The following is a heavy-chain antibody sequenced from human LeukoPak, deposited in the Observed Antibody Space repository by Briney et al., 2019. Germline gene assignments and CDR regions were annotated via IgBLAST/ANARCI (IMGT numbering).Heavy chain of an antibody. CDR1: GFTVSSNY. Sequence: GGSLRLSCAASGFTVSSNYMSWVRQAPGKGLVWVSRIDRDGSRINYADSVKGRFTISRDNGKNTLFLQMNSLRAEDAAVYYCVRGNDYGGPHYWGQGTLVTVSS. V-gene: IGHV3-74*01. D-gene: IGHD4-23*01. CDR3: VRGNDYGGPHY. J-gene: IGHJ4*02. CDR2: IDRDGSRI.